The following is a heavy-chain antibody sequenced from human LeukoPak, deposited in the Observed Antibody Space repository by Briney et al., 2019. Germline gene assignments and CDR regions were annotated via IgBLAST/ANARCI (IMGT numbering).Heavy chain of an antibody. CDR3: AKGRCSSTSCYPRGYDAFDI. CDR1: GFTFSSYG. V-gene: IGHV3-30*02. Sequence: PGGSLRLSCAASGFTFSSYGMHWVRQAPGKGLEWVAFIRYDGSNKYYADSVKGRFTISRDNSKNTLYLQMNSLRAEDTAVYYCAKGRCSSTSCYPRGYDAFDIWGQGELVTVSS. D-gene: IGHD2-2*01. CDR2: IRYDGSNK. J-gene: IGHJ3*02.